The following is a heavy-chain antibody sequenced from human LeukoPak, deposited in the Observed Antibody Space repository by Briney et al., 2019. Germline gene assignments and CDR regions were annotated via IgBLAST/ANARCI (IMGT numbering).Heavy chain of an antibody. J-gene: IGHJ3*02. Sequence: GASVKVSFKGSGYTFTSYGINWVRQAPGQGGEGMGWISAYNGNTNYAQKLQGRVTITRDTSTSTVYMELRRLRSDDTALYSCARGGDMRVVGAFDIWGQGTMVTVSS. D-gene: IGHD3-22*01. CDR1: GYTFTSYG. V-gene: IGHV1-18*01. CDR3: ARGGDMRVVGAFDI. CDR2: ISAYNGNT.